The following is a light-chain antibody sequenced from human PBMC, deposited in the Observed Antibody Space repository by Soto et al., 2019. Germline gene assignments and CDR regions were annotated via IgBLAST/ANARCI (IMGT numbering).Light chain of an antibody. CDR2: DAS. CDR3: QQYNNWPGT. Sequence: EIVLTQSPATLSLSPVERATLSCRASQSVSSYLAWYQQKPCQAPRLLIYDASNRATGIPARFSGSGSGTDFTLTISSLEPEDFAVYYCQQYNNWPGTFGQGTKVDIK. J-gene: IGKJ1*01. CDR1: QSVSSY. V-gene: IGKV3-11*01.